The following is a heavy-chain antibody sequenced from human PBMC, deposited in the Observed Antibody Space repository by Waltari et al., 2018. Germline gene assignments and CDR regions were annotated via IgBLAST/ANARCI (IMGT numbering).Heavy chain of an antibody. CDR3: ARGLRGVPAAMRFRVDP. V-gene: IGHV4-4*02. CDR1: GGSISSSNW. CDR2: IYHTGST. D-gene: IGHD2-2*01. Sequence: QVQLQESGPGLVKPSGTLSLTCAVSGGSISSSNWWSWVRQPPGKGLEWIGEIYHTGSTNSNPSLKSRVTISVDKSKNQFSLKLGSVTAADTAVYYCARGLRGVPAAMRFRVDPWGQGTLVTVSS. J-gene: IGHJ5*02.